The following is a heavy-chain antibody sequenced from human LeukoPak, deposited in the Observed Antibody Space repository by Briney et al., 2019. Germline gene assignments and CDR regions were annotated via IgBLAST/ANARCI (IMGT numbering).Heavy chain of an antibody. CDR3: ARRSGITMIVVVQGDAFDI. CDR1: GGSISSSSYY. D-gene: IGHD3-22*01. J-gene: IGHJ3*02. CDR2: IYYSGST. V-gene: IGHV4-39*01. Sequence: SETLSLTCTVSGGSISSSSYYWGCIRQPPGKGLEWIGSIYYSGSTYYNPSLKSRVTISVDTSKNQFSLKLSSVTAADTAVYYCARRSGITMIVVVQGDAFDIWGQGTMVTVSS.